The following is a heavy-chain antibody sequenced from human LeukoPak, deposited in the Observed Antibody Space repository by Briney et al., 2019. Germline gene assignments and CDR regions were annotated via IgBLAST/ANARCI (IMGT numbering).Heavy chain of an antibody. J-gene: IGHJ4*02. CDR2: IYYSGST. D-gene: IGHD1-7*01. CDR3: ARLTGTTESDY. Sequence: SETLSLTCTVSGGSISSYYWSWIRQPPGKGLEWIGYIYYSGSTNYNPSLTSRVTISVDTSKNQFSLKLSSVTAADTAVYYCARLTGTTESDYWGQGTLVTVSS. CDR1: GGSISSYY. V-gene: IGHV4-59*01.